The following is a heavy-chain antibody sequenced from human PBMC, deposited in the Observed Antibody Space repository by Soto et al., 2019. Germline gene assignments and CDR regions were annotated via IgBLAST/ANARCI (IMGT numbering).Heavy chain of an antibody. Sequence: GESLKISCKGSGYSFTSYWIGWVRQMPGKGLEWMGIIYPGDSDTRYSPSFQGQVTISADKSISTAYLQWSSLKASDTAMYYCARLTMEETSSSKWFHPWGQGTLVTVSS. CDR1: GYSFTSYW. J-gene: IGHJ5*02. CDR3: ARLTMEETSSSKWFHP. V-gene: IGHV5-51*01. D-gene: IGHD6-6*01. CDR2: IYPGDSDT.